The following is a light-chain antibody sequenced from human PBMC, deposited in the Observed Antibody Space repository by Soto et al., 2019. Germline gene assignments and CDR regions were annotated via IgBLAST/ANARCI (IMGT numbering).Light chain of an antibody. CDR2: EVT. V-gene: IGLV2-18*02. CDR3: SSYPTNTATVI. J-gene: IGLJ2*01. Sequence: QSALTQPPSVSGSPGQSVTISCTGTSSDVGTYNRVSWYQQPPGAAPKLMIYEVTNRPSGVPDRFSGSKSGNTASLTISGLQAEDEADYYCSSYPTNTATVIFGGGTQLTVL. CDR1: SSDVGTYNR.